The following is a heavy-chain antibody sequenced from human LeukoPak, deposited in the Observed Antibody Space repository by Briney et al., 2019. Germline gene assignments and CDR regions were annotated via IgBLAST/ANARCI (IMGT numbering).Heavy chain of an antibody. Sequence: SETLSLTCAVYGGSFSGYYWSWIRQPPGKGLEWIGEINHSGSTNYNPSLKSRVTISVDTSKNQFSLKLSSVTAADTAVYYCAKDHYTNGWPAFDHWGQGALVTVSS. D-gene: IGHD2-8*01. J-gene: IGHJ5*02. CDR3: AKDHYTNGWPAFDH. CDR2: INHSGST. CDR1: GGSFSGYY. V-gene: IGHV4-34*01.